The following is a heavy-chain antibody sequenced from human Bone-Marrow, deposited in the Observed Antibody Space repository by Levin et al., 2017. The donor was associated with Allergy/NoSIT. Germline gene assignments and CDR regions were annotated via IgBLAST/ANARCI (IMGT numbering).Heavy chain of an antibody. CDR2: IEYSGDT. J-gene: IGHJ5*02. CDR1: GASISSGDYY. V-gene: IGHV4-30-4*01. CDR3: ARIANSFGP. Sequence: SETLSLTCAVSGASISSGDYYWGWIRQTPGRGLEWLGHIEYSGDTYYNPSLESRIIISVDTSKNQFSLRLRSMTVADTAMYFCARIANSFGPWGQGILVTVSS.